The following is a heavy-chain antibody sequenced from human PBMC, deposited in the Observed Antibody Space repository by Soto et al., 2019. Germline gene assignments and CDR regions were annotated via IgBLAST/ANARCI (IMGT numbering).Heavy chain of an antibody. CDR3: AKDIKSLGNYYYYGMDV. D-gene: IGHD1-20*01. CDR2: ISYDESNK. CDR1: GFTFSTYG. Sequence: PGGSLRLSCAASGFTFSTYGMHWVRQAPGKGLEWVAVISYDESNKYYADSVKGRFTISRDNSKNTLYLQMNSLRAEDTAVYYCAKDIKSLGNYYYYGMDVWGQGTTVTVSS. V-gene: IGHV3-30*18. J-gene: IGHJ6*02.